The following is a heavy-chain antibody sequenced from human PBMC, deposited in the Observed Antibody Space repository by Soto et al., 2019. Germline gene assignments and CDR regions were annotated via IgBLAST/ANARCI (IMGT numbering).Heavy chain of an antibody. D-gene: IGHD6-19*01. CDR2: IVVGSGNT. V-gene: IGHV1-58*01. CDR3: AADRRTYSSGWYA. CDR1: GFTFTSSA. Sequence: SVKVSCKASGFTFTSSAVQWVRQARGQRLEWIGWIVVGSGNTNYAQKFQERVTITRDMSTSTAYMELSSLRSEDTAVYYCAADRRTYSSGWYAWGQGTLVTVSS. J-gene: IGHJ4*02.